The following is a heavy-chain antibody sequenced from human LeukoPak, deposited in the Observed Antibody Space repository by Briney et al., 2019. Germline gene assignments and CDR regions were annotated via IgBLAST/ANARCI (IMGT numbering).Heavy chain of an antibody. CDR3: VRALFSISDES. Sequence: PGGSLRLSCAASGFTFSNYEMNWVRQAPGKGLEWLSYISSSGAAIYHADSVKGRFTISRDNAKNTLYLQMNSLRAEDTAVYFCVRALFSISDESWGQGTLVTVSS. V-gene: IGHV3-48*03. CDR1: GFTFSNYE. J-gene: IGHJ5*02. CDR2: ISSSGAAI. D-gene: IGHD3-3*02.